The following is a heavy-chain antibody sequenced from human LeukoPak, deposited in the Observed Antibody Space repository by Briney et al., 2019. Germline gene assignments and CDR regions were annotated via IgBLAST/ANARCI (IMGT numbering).Heavy chain of an antibody. Sequence: SQTLSLTCAISGDSVSSNSAAWNWIRQSPSRGLEWLGRTYYRSKWYNDYAVSVKSRITINPDTSKNQFSLQLNSVTPEDTAVYYCARDPNSSSWSGFLYYFDYWSQGTLVTVSS. CDR3: ARDPNSSSWSGFLYYFDY. CDR2: TYYRSKWYN. CDR1: GDSVSSNSAA. V-gene: IGHV6-1*01. J-gene: IGHJ4*02. D-gene: IGHD6-13*01.